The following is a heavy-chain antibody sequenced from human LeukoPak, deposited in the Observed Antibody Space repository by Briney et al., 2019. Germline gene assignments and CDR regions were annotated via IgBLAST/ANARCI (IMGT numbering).Heavy chain of an antibody. J-gene: IGHJ6*02. CDR1: GDSISSYY. Sequence: PSETLSLTCTVSGDSISSYYWSSIRHPPGKGLERIGYIYYSGSTNYNPSLKSRVTISVDTSKNQFSLKLSSVTAADTVVYYYARGYYYGMDVWGQGTTVTVSS. CDR3: ARGYYYGMDV. CDR2: IYYSGST. V-gene: IGHV4-59*01.